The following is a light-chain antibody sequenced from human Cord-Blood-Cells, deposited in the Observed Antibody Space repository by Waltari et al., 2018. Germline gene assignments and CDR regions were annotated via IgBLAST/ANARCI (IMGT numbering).Light chain of an antibody. Sequence: QSALPQPASASGSPGQSLTISCTGTSSDVGSYNLVSWYQQHPGKAPKLMIYEGSKRHSGVYKRCSVSKGCNTAARTISGLQAEDEADYYCCSYAGSSTWVVGGGTKLTVL. J-gene: IGLJ3*02. V-gene: IGLV2-23*01. CDR2: EGS. CDR1: SSDVGSYNL. CDR3: CSYAGSSTWV.